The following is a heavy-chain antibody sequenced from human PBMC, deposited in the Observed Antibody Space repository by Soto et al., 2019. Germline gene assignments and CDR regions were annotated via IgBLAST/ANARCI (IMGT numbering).Heavy chain of an antibody. J-gene: IGHJ5*02. CDR3: AKNETRRPWCDP. V-gene: IGHV3-23*01. CDR2: IRHSGSIT. CDR1: GFTFTTLA. Sequence: EVQLLQFGGGLVQPGGAPRLSCAAYGFTFTTLAMNWVRHAPGKGLEWVSGIRHSGSITDYADSVKGRFTISRDNTNNTLYLQMQMLRAEAKAIDYCAKNETRRPWCDPWGQGTLVTVSS.